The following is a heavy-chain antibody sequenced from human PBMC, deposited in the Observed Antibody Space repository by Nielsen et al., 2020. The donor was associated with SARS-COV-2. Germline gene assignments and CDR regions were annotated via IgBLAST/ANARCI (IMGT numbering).Heavy chain of an antibody. CDR1: GGSISSYY. D-gene: IGHD4-17*01. CDR3: ARDYFGDYLDGFDI. J-gene: IGHJ3*02. CDR2: IYYSGST. V-gene: IGHV4-59*01. Sequence: SETLSLTCTVSGGSISSYYWSWIRQPPGKGLEWIGSIYYSGSTNYNPSLKSRVTISVDTSKNQFSLKLSSVTAADTAVYYCARDYFGDYLDGFDIWGQGTMVTVSS.